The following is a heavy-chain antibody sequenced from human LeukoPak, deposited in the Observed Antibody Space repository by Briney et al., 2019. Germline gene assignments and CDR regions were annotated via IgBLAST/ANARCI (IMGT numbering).Heavy chain of an antibody. D-gene: IGHD5-18*01. CDR3: ARGSRGYNYG. J-gene: IGHJ4*02. CDR1: GGSISSSNYY. V-gene: IGHV4-39*07. CDR2: IYYSGST. Sequence: SETLSLTCTVSGGSISSSNYYWGWIRQPPGKGLEWIASIYYSGSTYYNPSLKSRVTISVDTSKNQFSLKLSSVTAADTAVYYCARGSRGYNYGWGQGTLVTVSS.